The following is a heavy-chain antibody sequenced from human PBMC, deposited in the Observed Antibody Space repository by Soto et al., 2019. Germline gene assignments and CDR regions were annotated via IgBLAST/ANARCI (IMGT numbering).Heavy chain of an antibody. CDR2: IYYSGST. Sequence: PSETLSLTCTVSGGSISSYYWSWIRQPPGKGLEWIGYIYYSGSTNYNPSLKSRVTISVDTSKNQFSLKLSSVTAADTAVYYCARASDSSGDYFDYWGQGTLVTVS. D-gene: IGHD3-22*01. CDR1: GGSISSYY. J-gene: IGHJ4*02. CDR3: ARASDSSGDYFDY. V-gene: IGHV4-59*01.